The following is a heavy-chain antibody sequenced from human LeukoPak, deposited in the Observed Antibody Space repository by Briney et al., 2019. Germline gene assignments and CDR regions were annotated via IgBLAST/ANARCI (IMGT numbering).Heavy chain of an antibody. CDR1: GFTFSSYA. Sequence: PGGSLRLSCAASGFTFSSYAMSWVRQTPGKGLEWVSIISGSAGTTYYADSVKGRFTISRDNSKNTLYLQMNSLRAEDTAVYYCAREDWRMDVWGQGTTVTVSS. D-gene: IGHD2-21*01. V-gene: IGHV3-23*01. J-gene: IGHJ6*02. CDR3: AREDWRMDV. CDR2: ISGSAGTT.